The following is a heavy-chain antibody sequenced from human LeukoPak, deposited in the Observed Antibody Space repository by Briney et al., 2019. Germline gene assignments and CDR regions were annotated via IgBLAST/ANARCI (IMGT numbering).Heavy chain of an antibody. CDR2: IRSKAYGGTT. J-gene: IGHJ4*02. CDR1: GFTFGDYA. D-gene: IGHD5-18*01. CDR3: TTEGYSYGQFDY. Sequence: GGSLRLSCTASGFTFGDYAMSWFRQAPGKGLEWVGFIRSKAYGGTTEYAASVKGRFTISRDDSKNTLYLQMNSLKTEDTAVYYCTTEGYSYGQFDYWGQGTLVTVSS. V-gene: IGHV3-49*03.